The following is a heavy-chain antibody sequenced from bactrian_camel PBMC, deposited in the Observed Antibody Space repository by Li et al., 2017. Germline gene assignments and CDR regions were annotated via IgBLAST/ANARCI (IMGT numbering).Heavy chain of an antibody. D-gene: IGHD7*01. Sequence: VQLVESGGGLVQPGGSLRLSCAASGFTFSNYAMSWVRQAPGKGLEWVSAIYGGAGSAFYVDSVKGRFTVSRDNAKNTLYLQLNSLKTEDTAMYYCAAADPFFCKGGTYLHSSRLSDYRYWGQGTQVTVS. J-gene: IGHJ6*01. CDR1: GFTFSNYA. CDR3: AAADPFFCKGGTYLHSSRLSDYRY. V-gene: IGHV3S31*01. CDR2: IYGGAGSA.